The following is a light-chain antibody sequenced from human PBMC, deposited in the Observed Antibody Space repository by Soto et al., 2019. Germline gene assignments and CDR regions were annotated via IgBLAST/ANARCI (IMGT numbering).Light chain of an antibody. CDR2: KAS. Sequence: DIQMTQSPSTLSASVGDRVTITCRASQSISSWLAWYQQKPGKAPNLLIYKASSLESGVPSRFSGSGSGTELTLTISSLQPDDFATYYCQQYNSYSRTFGQGTKVEIK. J-gene: IGKJ1*01. CDR1: QSISSW. CDR3: QQYNSYSRT. V-gene: IGKV1-5*03.